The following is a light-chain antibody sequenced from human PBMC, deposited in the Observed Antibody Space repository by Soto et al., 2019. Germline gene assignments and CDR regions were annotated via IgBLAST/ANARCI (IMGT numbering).Light chain of an antibody. CDR2: EVT. Sequence: QSVLTQPASVSGSPGQSIAISCTGTRSDVGAYNYVSWYQQHPGKAPKLMISEVTNRPSGVSDRFSGSKSGNTASLTNSGLQAEGEADYYCSSFTSRCTFVFGTGTKLTVL. J-gene: IGLJ1*01. CDR3: SSFTSRCTFV. CDR1: RSDVGAYNY. V-gene: IGLV2-14*01.